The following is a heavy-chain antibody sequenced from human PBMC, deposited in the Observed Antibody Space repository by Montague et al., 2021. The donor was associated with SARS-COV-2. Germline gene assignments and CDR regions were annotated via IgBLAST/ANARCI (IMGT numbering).Heavy chain of an antibody. V-gene: IGHV4-39*01. D-gene: IGHD6-19*01. CDR1: GGSIRSSSYY. CDR2: IYYSGST. J-gene: IGHJ3*02. Sequence: SXTLSLTCTVSGGSIRSSSYYWGWIRQPPGKGLEWIGIIYYSGSTYYNPSLKSRVTISVDTSKNQFSLKLNSVAAADTAVYYCARRQSSGSFGDAFDIWGQGTMVTVSS. CDR3: ARRQSSGSFGDAFDI.